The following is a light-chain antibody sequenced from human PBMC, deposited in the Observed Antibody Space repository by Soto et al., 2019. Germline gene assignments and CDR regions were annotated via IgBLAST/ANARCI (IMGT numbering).Light chain of an antibody. Sequence: DIQMTQSPSTLSASVGDRVTITCRASQSISSWLAWYQQKPGKAPKLLIYKASSLESGVPSSFSRIGSGREFTLTISSLQPDDFATYYCQQYNSSPCTFAQGTKVEIK. V-gene: IGKV1-5*03. CDR1: QSISSW. J-gene: IGKJ1*01. CDR2: KAS. CDR3: QQYNSSPCT.